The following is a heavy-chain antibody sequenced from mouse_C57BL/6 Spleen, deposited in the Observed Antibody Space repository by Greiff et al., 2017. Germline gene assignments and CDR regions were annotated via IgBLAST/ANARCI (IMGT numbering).Heavy chain of an antibody. D-gene: IGHD2-5*01. V-gene: IGHV1-80*01. Sequence: VQLQQSGAELVKPGASVKISCKASGYAFSSYWMNWVKQRPGKGLEWIGQIYPGDGDTNYNGKFKGKATLTADKSSSTAYMQLSSLTSEDSAVYFCAWAYYSNFYAMDYWGQGTSVTVSS. J-gene: IGHJ4*01. CDR3: AWAYYSNFYAMDY. CDR1: GYAFSSYW. CDR2: IYPGDGDT.